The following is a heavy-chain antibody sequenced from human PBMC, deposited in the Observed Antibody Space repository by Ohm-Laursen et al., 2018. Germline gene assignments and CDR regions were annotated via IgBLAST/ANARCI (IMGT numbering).Heavy chain of an antibody. V-gene: IGHV1-69*04. Sequence: SVKVSCKASGGTFSSYAISWVRQAPGQGLEWMGRIIPILGIANYAQKFQGRVTITADKSTSTAYMELSSLRSDDTAVYYCARGVRLLYKVGAPVHWGQGTLVTVSS. CDR2: IIPILGIA. D-gene: IGHD1-26*01. CDR1: GGTFSSYA. CDR3: ARGVRLLYKVGAPVH. J-gene: IGHJ4*02.